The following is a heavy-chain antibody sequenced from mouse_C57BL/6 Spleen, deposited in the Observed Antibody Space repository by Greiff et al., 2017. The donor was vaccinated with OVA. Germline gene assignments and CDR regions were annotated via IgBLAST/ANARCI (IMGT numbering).Heavy chain of an antibody. CDR3: ARDITTPFAY. CDR2: ISDGGSYT. CDR1: GFTFSSYA. J-gene: IGHJ3*01. Sequence: EVMLVESGGGLVKPGGSLKLSCAASGFTFSSYAMSWVRQTPEKRLEWVATISDGGSYTYYPDNVKGRFTISRDNAKNNLYLQMSHLKSEDTAMYYCARDITTPFAYWGQGTLVTVSA. V-gene: IGHV5-4*01. D-gene: IGHD1-1*01.